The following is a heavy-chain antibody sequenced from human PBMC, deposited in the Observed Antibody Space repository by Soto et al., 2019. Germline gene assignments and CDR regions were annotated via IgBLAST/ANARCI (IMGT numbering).Heavy chain of an antibody. CDR3: ARHATRSYDY. CDR2: IYYNGNT. J-gene: IGHJ4*02. Sequence: SETLSLTCTVSRGSISTYYWSWIRQPPGKGLECIGYIYYNGNTNYNPSLKSRVTISVDTSKNQFTLNLNSVTAADTAVYHCARHATRSYDYWGQGTLVTVS. V-gene: IGHV4-59*08. CDR1: RGSISTYY.